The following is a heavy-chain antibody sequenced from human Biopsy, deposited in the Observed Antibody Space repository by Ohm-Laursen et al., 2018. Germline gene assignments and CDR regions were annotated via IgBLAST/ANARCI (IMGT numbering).Heavy chain of an antibody. J-gene: IGHJ4*02. Sequence: ASVKVSCKASGYTFTNYAINWVRQAPGQGLEWLGGISVNTGNTNCTQKLQGRVTMTTDTSTNTAYMELRSLRSDDTALYYCAREGTSVTFFGKISDYYFDFWDPGTVVTVSS. CDR2: ISVNTGNT. CDR3: AREGTSVTFFGKISDYYFDF. D-gene: IGHD3-3*01. CDR1: GYTFTNYA. V-gene: IGHV1-18*01.